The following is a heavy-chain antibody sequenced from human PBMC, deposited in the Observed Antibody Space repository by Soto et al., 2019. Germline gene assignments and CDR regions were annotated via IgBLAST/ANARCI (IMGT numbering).Heavy chain of an antibody. D-gene: IGHD1-1*01. V-gene: IGHV3-15*01. CDR3: VTDLKTATERGKVDY. CDR2: IKPNADGGTG. Sequence: EVQLVESGGGLVKPGGSLRLSCVASGFTFNHAWMSWVRQAPGKGLEWVGRIKPNADGGTGDYGAPVKGRFTISRDDSENTPYLQMNSLKTEETAVYYCVTDLKTATERGKVDYWGQGTLGTVSS. J-gene: IGHJ4*02. CDR1: GFTFNHAW.